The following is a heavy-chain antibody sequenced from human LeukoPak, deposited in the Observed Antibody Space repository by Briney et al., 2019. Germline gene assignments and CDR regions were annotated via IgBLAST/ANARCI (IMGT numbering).Heavy chain of an antibody. D-gene: IGHD3-10*01. Sequence: SETLSLTCTVSGGSISSYYWSWIRLPAGKGLEWIGRIYSSGITDYNPSLKSRVTISVDKSKNQFSLKLSSVTAADTAMYYCARGPMVRGGAGLDPWGQGTLVTVSS. V-gene: IGHV4-4*07. CDR1: GGSISSYY. J-gene: IGHJ5*02. CDR3: ARGPMVRGGAGLDP. CDR2: IYSSGIT.